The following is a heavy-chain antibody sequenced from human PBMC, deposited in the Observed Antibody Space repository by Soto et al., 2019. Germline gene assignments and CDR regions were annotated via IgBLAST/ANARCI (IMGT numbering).Heavy chain of an antibody. CDR2: MSSYNSEI. V-gene: IGHV1-18*04. CDR1: GYTISTHG. J-gene: IGHJ6*02. CDR3: ARYLGDKSFYALDV. Sequence: QVQLVQSGGEVKKPGASVKVSCKASGYTISTHGITCVRQAPGQGLEWLGRMSSYNSEINYARKVQGRITISSDTSTMAYMELRSLISDDTAVYYCARYLGDKSFYALDVWGQGTTVTVSS. D-gene: IGHD3-9*01.